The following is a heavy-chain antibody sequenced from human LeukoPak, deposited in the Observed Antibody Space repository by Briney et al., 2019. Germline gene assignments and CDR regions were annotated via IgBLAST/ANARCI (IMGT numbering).Heavy chain of an antibody. CDR3: ARVTGYMIEDYFDY. CDR1: GYSISSGYY. D-gene: IGHD3-22*01. V-gene: IGHV4-38-2*02. J-gene: IGHJ4*02. CDR2: IYHSGST. Sequence: SETLSLTCTVSGYSISSGYYWGWIRQPPGKGLEWIGSIYHSGSTYYNPSLKSRVTISVETSKNQFSLKLSSVTAADTAVYYCARVTGYMIEDYFDYWGQGTLVTVSS.